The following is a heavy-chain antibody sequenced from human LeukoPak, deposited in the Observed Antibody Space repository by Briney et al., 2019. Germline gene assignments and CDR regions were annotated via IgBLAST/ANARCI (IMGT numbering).Heavy chain of an antibody. J-gene: IGHJ4*02. CDR1: GGSISSYY. Sequence: SETLSLTCTVSGGSISSYYWSWIRQPPGKGLEWIGYIYYSGSTNYNPSLKSRVTISVDTSKNQFSLKLSSVTAADTAVYYCARDARGYSYGYLDYRGQGTLVTVSS. D-gene: IGHD5-18*01. CDR3: ARDARGYSYGYLDY. V-gene: IGHV4-59*01. CDR2: IYYSGST.